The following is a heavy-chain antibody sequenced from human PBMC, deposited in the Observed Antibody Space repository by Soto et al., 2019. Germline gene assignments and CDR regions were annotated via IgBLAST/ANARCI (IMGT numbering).Heavy chain of an antibody. CDR1: GFTFSSYA. V-gene: IGHV3-23*01. CDR3: AKDNIVVVVAATPEPLYGMDV. J-gene: IGHJ6*02. Sequence: VQLLESGGGLVQPGGSLRLSCAASGFTFSSYAMSWVRQAPGKGLEWVSAISGSGGSTYYADSVKGRFTISRDNSKNTLYLQMNSLRAEDTAVYYCAKDNIVVVVAATPEPLYGMDVWGQGTTVTVSS. D-gene: IGHD2-15*01. CDR2: ISGSGGST.